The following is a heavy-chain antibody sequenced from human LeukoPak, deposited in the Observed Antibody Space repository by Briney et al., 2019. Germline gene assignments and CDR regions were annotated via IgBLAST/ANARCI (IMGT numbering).Heavy chain of an antibody. J-gene: IGHJ4*02. CDR3: GRPKYSTSWQYYFDY. CDR1: GYSFTTYW. V-gene: IGHV5-51*01. D-gene: IGHD6-13*01. Sequence: GESLKISCKGSGYSFTTYWIGWVRQMPGKGLEWMGTIYPGDSDTRYSPSFQGQVTMSADKSISTDYLQWSSLKASDTAMYYCGRPKYSTSWQYYFDYWGQGTLVTVTS. CDR2: IYPGDSDT.